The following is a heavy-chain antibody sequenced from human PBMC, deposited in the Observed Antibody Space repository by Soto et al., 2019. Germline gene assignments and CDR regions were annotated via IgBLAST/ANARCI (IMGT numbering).Heavy chain of an antibody. J-gene: IGHJ4*02. Sequence: EVQLVATGGGLIQPGGSLRLSCAASGFSVRTTYMSWVRQAPGKGLEWVSVFESGGSIYYADSVKGRFIISRDNAKNTLYLQMNSLRVEDTAVYYCARAGVTPNFFDYWGQGTLVTVSS. V-gene: IGHV3-53*02. D-gene: IGHD3-10*01. CDR2: FESGGSI. CDR1: GFSVRTTY. CDR3: ARAGVTPNFFDY.